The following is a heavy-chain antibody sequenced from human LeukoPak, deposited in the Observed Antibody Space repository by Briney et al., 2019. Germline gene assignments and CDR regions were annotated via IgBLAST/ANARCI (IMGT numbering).Heavy chain of an antibody. Sequence: GGSLRLSCAASGLTFSASGMNWVRQAPGKGLEWVSSISSLGSYIYYADSVKGRFTISRDNAKNSLYLQMNSLRAEDMALYYCAKDLVGTIPGDAFDIWGQGTMVTVSS. CDR3: AKDLVGTIPGDAFDI. CDR2: ISSLGSYI. J-gene: IGHJ3*02. V-gene: IGHV3-21*04. D-gene: IGHD1-7*01. CDR1: GLTFSASG.